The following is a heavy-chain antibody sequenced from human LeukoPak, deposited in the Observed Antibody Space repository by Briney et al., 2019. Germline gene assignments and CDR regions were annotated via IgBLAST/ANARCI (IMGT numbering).Heavy chain of an antibody. D-gene: IGHD2-2*01. CDR3: ARDLGVPAALDNWFDP. V-gene: IGHV1-2*02. Sequence: GASVKVSCKASGYTFTGYYMHWVRQAPGQGLEWMGWINPNSGGTNYAQKFQGRVTMTRDTSISTAYMELSRLRSDDTAVYYCARDLGVPAALDNWFDPWGQGTLVTVSS. CDR2: INPNSGGT. J-gene: IGHJ5*02. CDR1: GYTFTGYY.